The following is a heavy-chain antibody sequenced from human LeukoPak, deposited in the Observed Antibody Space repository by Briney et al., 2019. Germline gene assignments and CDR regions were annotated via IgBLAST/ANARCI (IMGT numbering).Heavy chain of an antibody. CDR1: GGTFSSYA. V-gene: IGHV1-69*01. J-gene: IGHJ6*02. CDR3: ARGLEDQLLYYYGMDV. CDR2: IIPIFGTA. Sequence: GSSVKVSCTASGGTFSSYAISWVRQAPGQGLEWMGGIIPIFGTANYAQKFQGRVTITADESRSTAYMELSSLRSEDTAVYYCARGLEDQLLYYYGMDVWGQGTTVTVSS. D-gene: IGHD2-2*01.